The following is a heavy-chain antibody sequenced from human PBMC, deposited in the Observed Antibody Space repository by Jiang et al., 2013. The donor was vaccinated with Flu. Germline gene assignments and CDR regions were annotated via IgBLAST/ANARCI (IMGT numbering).Heavy chain of an antibody. CDR2: VWTNGGT. J-gene: IGHJ4*02. CDR1: GFTLNHYW. D-gene: IGHD3-22*01. CDR3: VSSTYYDSGGFDY. Sequence: VQLVESGGGLVQPGGSLRLSCAPSGFTLNHYWMSWVRQAPGKGLEWISVVWTNGGTYYADSVKGRFTISRDNSKNTLYLQMNSLRAEDTAVYYCVSSTYYDSGGFDYWGQGTLVTVSS. V-gene: IGHV3-66*01.